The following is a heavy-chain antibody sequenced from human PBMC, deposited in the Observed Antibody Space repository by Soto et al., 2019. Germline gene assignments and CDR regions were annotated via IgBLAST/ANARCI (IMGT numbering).Heavy chain of an antibody. Sequence: GESLKISCQGSGYTYTSYRLGWVRQMPGKGLEWMGIIYPGDSDTRYSPTFQGQVTISADKSISTAYLQWGSLKASDTAMYYCARTDWRDSSGYFGYWGQGTLVTVSS. V-gene: IGHV5-51*01. CDR1: GYTYTSYR. CDR2: IYPGDSDT. D-gene: IGHD3-22*01. CDR3: ARTDWRDSSGYFGY. J-gene: IGHJ4*02.